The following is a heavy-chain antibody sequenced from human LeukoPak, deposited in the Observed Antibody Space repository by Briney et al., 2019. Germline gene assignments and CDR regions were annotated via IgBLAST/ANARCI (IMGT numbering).Heavy chain of an antibody. CDR1: GGSISSSSYY. CDR2: FYYTETT. Sequence: PSETLSLTCTVSGGSISSSSYYWAWIRQPPGKGLEWIESFYYTETTYYNPSLKSRVTISVDTSKNQFSLKLSSVTAADTAVYYCARSAQLEDWGQGTLVTVSS. D-gene: IGHD6-6*01. CDR3: ARSAQLED. V-gene: IGHV4-39*07. J-gene: IGHJ4*02.